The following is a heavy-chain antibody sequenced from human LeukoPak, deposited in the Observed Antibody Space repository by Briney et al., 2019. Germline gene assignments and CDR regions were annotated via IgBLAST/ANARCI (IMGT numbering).Heavy chain of an antibody. V-gene: IGHV4-61*02. CDR1: GGSISSGSYY. D-gene: IGHD3-3*01. CDR2: IYTSGST. Sequence: SQTLSLTCTVSGGSISSGSYYWSWIRQPAGKGLEWIGRIYTSGSTNYNPSLKSRVTISVDTSKNQFSLKLSSVTAADTAVYYCARDSSDFWSGYYTGLSAFDIWGQGTMVTVSS. J-gene: IGHJ3*02. CDR3: ARDSSDFWSGYYTGLSAFDI.